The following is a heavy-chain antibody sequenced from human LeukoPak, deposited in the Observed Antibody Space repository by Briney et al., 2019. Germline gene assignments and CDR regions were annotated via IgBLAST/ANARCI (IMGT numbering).Heavy chain of an antibody. CDR2: IHTSGST. CDR3: ARNWGNQLYYFDY. Sequence: PSQTLSLTCTVSGDSISSSSYYRSWIRQPAGKGLEWIGRIHTSGSTNYNPSLKSRVTISVDTSKNQFSLKLSSVTAADTAVYYCARNWGNQLYYFDYWGQGTLVTVSS. V-gene: IGHV4-61*02. D-gene: IGHD7-27*01. CDR1: GDSISSSSYY. J-gene: IGHJ4*02.